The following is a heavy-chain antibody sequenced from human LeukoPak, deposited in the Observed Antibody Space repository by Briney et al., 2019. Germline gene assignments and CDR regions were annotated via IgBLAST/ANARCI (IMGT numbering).Heavy chain of an antibody. Sequence: SVQVSCKASGGTFSSYDISWVRQAPGQGLEWMGGIIPIFGTANYAQKFQGRVTTTADESTSTAYMELSSLRSEDTAVYYCARLVEKLGYCSGGSCYDNYYYYMDVWGKGTTVTVSS. D-gene: IGHD2-15*01. CDR3: ARLVEKLGYCSGGSCYDNYYYYMDV. J-gene: IGHJ6*03. V-gene: IGHV1-69*01. CDR1: GGTFSSYD. CDR2: IIPIFGTA.